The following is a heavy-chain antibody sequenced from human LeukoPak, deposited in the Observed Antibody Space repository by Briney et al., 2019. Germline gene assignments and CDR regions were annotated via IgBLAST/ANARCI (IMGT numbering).Heavy chain of an antibody. D-gene: IGHD3-22*01. V-gene: IGHV4-34*01. Sequence: SETLSLTCAVYGGSFSGYYWSWIRQPPGKGLEWIGEINHSGSTNYNPSLKSRVTISVDTSKNQFSLKLSSVTAADTAVYYCARDTYYYDSNSPFDYWGQGTLVTVSS. J-gene: IGHJ4*02. CDR1: GGSFSGYY. CDR2: INHSGST. CDR3: ARDTYYYDSNSPFDY.